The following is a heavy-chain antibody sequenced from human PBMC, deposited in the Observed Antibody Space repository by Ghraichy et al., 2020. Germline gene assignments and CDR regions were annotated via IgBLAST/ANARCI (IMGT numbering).Heavy chain of an antibody. CDR2: ISSRSTYI. CDR1: GFNFRTYS. V-gene: IGHV3-21*01. Sequence: GESLNISCVASGFNFRTYSMNWVRQAPGKGLEWVAAISSRSTYISYADPLKGRFTISRGNAKNSWFLQMNSLRAEDTAVYYCARDHFEAYGSGNIEDYYFAMDVWGQGTTVTVSS. D-gene: IGHD3-10*01. CDR3: ARDHFEAYGSGNIEDYYFAMDV. J-gene: IGHJ6*02.